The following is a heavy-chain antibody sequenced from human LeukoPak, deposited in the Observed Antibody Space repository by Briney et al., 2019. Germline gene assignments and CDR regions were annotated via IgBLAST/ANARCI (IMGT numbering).Heavy chain of an antibody. D-gene: IGHD3-22*01. CDR3: ASVPYYYDSSGYYARHYYYYYMDV. Sequence: SSSGSTIYYADSVKGRFTISRDNAKNSLYLQMNSLRAEDTAVYYCASVPYYYDSSGYYARHYYYYYMDVWGKGTTVTVSS. V-gene: IGHV3-11*04. CDR2: SSSGSTI. J-gene: IGHJ6*03.